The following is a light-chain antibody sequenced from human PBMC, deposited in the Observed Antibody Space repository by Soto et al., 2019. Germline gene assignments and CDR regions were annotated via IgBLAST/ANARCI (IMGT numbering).Light chain of an antibody. V-gene: IGKV1-5*01. J-gene: IGKJ1*01. CDR2: DAS. Sequence: DIQMTQSPSTLSASVGDRVTITCRASQSISSWLAWYQQKPGKAPKLLIYDASSFESGVPSRFSGSGSGTEFTLTISSLQPDDFATYYCQQYNSYSPFGQGTKVDIK. CDR1: QSISSW. CDR3: QQYNSYSP.